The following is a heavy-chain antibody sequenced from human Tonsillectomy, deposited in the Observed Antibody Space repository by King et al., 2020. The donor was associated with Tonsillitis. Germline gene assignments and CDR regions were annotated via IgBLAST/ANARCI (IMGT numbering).Heavy chain of an antibody. V-gene: IGHV5-10-1*03. D-gene: IGHD1-1*01. Sequence: DVQLVESGAEVKKPGESLRISCKGSGYSFTTYWISWVRHMPGKGLEWMGRIDPSESYTNYSPSFQGHVTISSDKSISTAYLQWSSLKASDTAIYYCARHWDDVDGMDVGGQGTTVTVSS. CDR1: GYSFTTYW. CDR3: ARHWDDVDGMDV. CDR2: IDPSESYT. J-gene: IGHJ6*02.